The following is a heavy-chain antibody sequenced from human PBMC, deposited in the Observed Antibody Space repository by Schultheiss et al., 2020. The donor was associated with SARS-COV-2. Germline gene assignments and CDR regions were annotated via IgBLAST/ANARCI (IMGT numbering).Heavy chain of an antibody. D-gene: IGHD3-3*01. CDR3: ARDGWRGAPDYLDY. Sequence: GGSLRLSCAASGFTFSSYAMSWIRQAPGKGLEWVSAISGSGGSTYYADSVKGRFTITRDDSKNAVYLQMNSLRYEDTAVYYCARDGWRGAPDYLDYWGQGTLVTVSS. J-gene: IGHJ4*02. CDR2: ISGSGGST. CDR1: GFTFSSYA. V-gene: IGHV3-23*01.